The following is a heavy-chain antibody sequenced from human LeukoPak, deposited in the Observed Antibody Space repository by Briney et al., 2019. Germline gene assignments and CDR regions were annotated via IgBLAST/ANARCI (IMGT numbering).Heavy chain of an antibody. Sequence: GGSLRLSCAASGFTFSSYGMHWVRQAPGKGLEWVAVISYDGSNKYYADSVKGRFTISRDNSKNTLYLQMNSLRAEDTAVYYCARSLNKYCSGGGCFTFHYWGQGTLVTVSS. D-gene: IGHD2-15*01. CDR2: ISYDGSNK. CDR3: ARSLNKYCSGGGCFTFHY. J-gene: IGHJ4*02. V-gene: IGHV3-30*03. CDR1: GFTFSSYG.